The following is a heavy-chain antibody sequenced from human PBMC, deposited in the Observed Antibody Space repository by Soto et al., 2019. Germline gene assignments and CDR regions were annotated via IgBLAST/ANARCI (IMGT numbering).Heavy chain of an antibody. CDR2: ISGSGGST. J-gene: IGHJ5*02. CDR1: GFTFSSYA. Sequence: GGSLRLSCAACGFTFSSYAMSWARQAPGKGLEWVSAISGSGGSTYYADSVKGRFTISRENSKNTLYLRMNIRRADDTAVYYCAKDRVIAVRSFWFDPWGQGTRVTVYS. V-gene: IGHV3-23*01. CDR3: AKDRVIAVRSFWFDP. D-gene: IGHD3-16*02.